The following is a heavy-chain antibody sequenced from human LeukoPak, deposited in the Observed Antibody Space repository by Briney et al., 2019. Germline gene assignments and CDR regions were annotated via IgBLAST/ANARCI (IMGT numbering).Heavy chain of an antibody. CDR1: GFTFSSYA. CDR3: AGLQGRGNLFDY. V-gene: IGHV3-23*01. D-gene: IGHD4-23*01. J-gene: IGHJ4*02. Sequence: SGGSLRLSCAASGFTFSSYAMSWVRQAPGKGLEWVSAISGSGGSTYYADSVKGRFTISRDNSKNTLYLQMNSLRAEDTAVYYCAGLQGRGNLFDYWGQGTLVTASS. CDR2: ISGSGGST.